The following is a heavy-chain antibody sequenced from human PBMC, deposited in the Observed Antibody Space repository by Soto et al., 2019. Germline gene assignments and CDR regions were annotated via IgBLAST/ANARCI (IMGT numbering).Heavy chain of an antibody. J-gene: IGHJ6*02. CDR3: AGEGVTSSMSLPWMGYNYYGLDV. V-gene: IGHV1-69*12. D-gene: IGHD2-2*01. Sequence: QVQLVQSGAEVKKPGSSVKVSCRAPGGTFNSHTITWVRQAPGQGLEWMGGIMPMFGVTNYARKFQGRLTMTATESTTPAYMEVTGLTSEDTAVYYCAGEGVTSSMSLPWMGYNYYGLDVWGQGTTVIVSS. CDR2: IMPMFGVT. CDR1: GGTFNSHT.